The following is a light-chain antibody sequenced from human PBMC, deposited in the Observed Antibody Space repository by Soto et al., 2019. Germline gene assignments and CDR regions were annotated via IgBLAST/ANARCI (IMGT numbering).Light chain of an antibody. CDR2: EVS. V-gene: IGLV2-14*01. CDR3: GSYTTSSTPNNVV. J-gene: IGLJ2*01. Sequence: QSALTQPASVSGSPGQSITISCTGTSSDVGGYNYVSWYQQHPGKAPKLMIYEVSNRPSGVSNRFSGSKSGNTASLTISGLQAEDEADYDCGSYTTSSTPNNVVFGGGTKLTVL. CDR1: SSDVGGYNY.